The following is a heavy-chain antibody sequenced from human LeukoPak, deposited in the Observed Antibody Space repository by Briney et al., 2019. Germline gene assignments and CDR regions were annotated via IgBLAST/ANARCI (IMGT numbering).Heavy chain of an antibody. J-gene: IGHJ4*02. CDR3: AREGEDMIVYDY. V-gene: IGHV3-7*03. D-gene: IGHD3-22*01. CDR2: IKQEGSEK. CDR1: GFTFSSYW. Sequence: PGGSLRLSCAASGFTFSSYWMSWVRQAPGKGLEWVANIKQEGSEKYYVDSVKGRCTIPRGHAKKSRYLQMKSLKAVDTPVDYFAREGEDMIVYDYWGQGTLVTVSS.